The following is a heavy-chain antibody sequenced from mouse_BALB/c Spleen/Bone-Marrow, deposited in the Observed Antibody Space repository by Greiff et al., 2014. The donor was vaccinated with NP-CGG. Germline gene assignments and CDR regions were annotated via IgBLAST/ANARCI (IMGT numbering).Heavy chain of an antibody. CDR3: ARGGAFAY. CDR1: GFNIKDTY. J-gene: IGHJ3*01. CDR2: IDPANGNT. Sequence: EVKVEESGAELVKPGASVKLSCTASGFNIKDTYMHWVKQRPEQGLEWIGRIDPANGNTKYDPKFQGKATITADTSSNTAYLQLSSLTSEDTAVYYCARGGAFAYWGQGTLVTVSA. V-gene: IGHV14-3*02.